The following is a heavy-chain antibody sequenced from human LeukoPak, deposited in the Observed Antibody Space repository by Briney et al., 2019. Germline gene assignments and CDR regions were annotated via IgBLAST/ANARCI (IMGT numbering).Heavy chain of an antibody. D-gene: IGHD3-22*01. Sequence: AGGSLRLSCAASGFTFSSYAMSWVRQAPGKGLEWVSAISGSGDSTYYVDSVKGRFTISRDISKNTVYLQMNSLRAEDTAVYYCAKGSANSGYSPFHYWGQGALVTVSS. J-gene: IGHJ4*02. CDR1: GFTFSSYA. CDR3: AKGSANSGYSPFHY. V-gene: IGHV3-23*01. CDR2: ISGSGDST.